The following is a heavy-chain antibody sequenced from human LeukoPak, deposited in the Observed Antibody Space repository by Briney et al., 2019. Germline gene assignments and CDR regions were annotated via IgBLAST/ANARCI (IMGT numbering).Heavy chain of an antibody. CDR1: GGSFSGYY. Sequence: SETLSLTCAVYGGSFSGYYWSWIRQPPGKGLEWIGEINHSGSTNYNPSLKSRVTISVDTSKNQFSLKLSSVTAADTAVYYCARNSGWYYPLYYYYGMDVWGQGTTVTVSS. CDR3: ARNSGWYYPLYYYYGMDV. CDR2: INHSGST. V-gene: IGHV4-34*01. D-gene: IGHD6-19*01. J-gene: IGHJ6*02.